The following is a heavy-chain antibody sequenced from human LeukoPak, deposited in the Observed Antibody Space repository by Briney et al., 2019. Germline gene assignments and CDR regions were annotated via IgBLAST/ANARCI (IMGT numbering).Heavy chain of an antibody. CDR3: ARDVGSSLHS. D-gene: IGHD2-2*01. J-gene: IGHJ4*02. CDR1: GFTFCSSY. V-gene: IGHV3-74*01. CDR2: ISSDGTST. Sequence: GGSLRLSCAASGFTFCSSYMHWVRHDPGKGLVWVSCISSDGTSTNYADSVKGRFTISRDNPKNTVYLQMNSLRAEDTAVYYCARDVGSSLHSWGQGTLVIVSS.